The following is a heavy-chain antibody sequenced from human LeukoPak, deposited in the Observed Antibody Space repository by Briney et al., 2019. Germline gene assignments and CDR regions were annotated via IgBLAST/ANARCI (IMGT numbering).Heavy chain of an antibody. CDR3: ATESGWLFDH. D-gene: IGHD5-12*01. CDR1: GLTVSSNC. J-gene: IGHJ4*02. Sequence: GGSLRLSCAASGLTVSSNCMSWVRQAPGKGMEWVAYISPNANTIHYADSVKGRFTISRDNAKNSLFLQVNSLRAEDTAVYYCATESGWLFDHWGQGTLVTVSS. V-gene: IGHV3-11*04. CDR2: ISPNANTI.